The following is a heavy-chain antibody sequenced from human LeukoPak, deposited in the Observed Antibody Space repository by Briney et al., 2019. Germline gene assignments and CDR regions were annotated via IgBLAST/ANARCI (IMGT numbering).Heavy chain of an antibody. CDR3: ARGEDSGYDLRYYYYYMDV. Sequence: GGSLRLSCAASGFTFSSYSMNWVRQAPGKGLEWVSSISSSSSYIYYADSVKGRFTISRDNAKNSLYLQMNSLRAEDTAVYYCARGEDSGYDLRYYYYYMDVWGKGTTVTVS. V-gene: IGHV3-21*01. CDR2: ISSSSSYI. J-gene: IGHJ6*03. CDR1: GFTFSSYS. D-gene: IGHD5-12*01.